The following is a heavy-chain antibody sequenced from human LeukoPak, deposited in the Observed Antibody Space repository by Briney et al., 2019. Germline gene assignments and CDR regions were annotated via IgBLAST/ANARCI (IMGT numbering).Heavy chain of an antibody. Sequence: SETLSLTCTVSGGSISSYYWSWIRQPPGEGLEWIGYIYYSGSTNYNPSLKSRVTISVDTSKNQFSLKLSSVTAADTAVYYCARGEGEGGFDYWGQGTLVTVSS. V-gene: IGHV4-59*08. CDR2: IYYSGST. J-gene: IGHJ4*02. CDR3: ARGEGEGGFDY. CDR1: GGSISSYY. D-gene: IGHD1-26*01.